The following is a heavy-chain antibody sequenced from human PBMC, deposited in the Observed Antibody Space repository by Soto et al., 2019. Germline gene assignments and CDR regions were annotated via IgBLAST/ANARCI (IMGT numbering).Heavy chain of an antibody. J-gene: IGHJ6*02. CDR3: AREGAASHSYYYGTDV. D-gene: IGHD3-16*01. CDR1: GGSISSGDCY. Sequence: SETLSLTCTVSGGSISSGDCYWSWIRQAPGRGREGIGYIYHSGSTYYKSSFRGRVTISVDTSKNQFSLNLNSVTAAATAVYFCAREGAASHSYYYGTDVWGQGTTGTVS. CDR2: IYHSGST. V-gene: IGHV4-30-4*01.